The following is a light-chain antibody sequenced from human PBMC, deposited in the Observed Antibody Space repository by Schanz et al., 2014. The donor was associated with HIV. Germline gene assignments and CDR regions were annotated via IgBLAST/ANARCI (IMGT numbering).Light chain of an antibody. CDR1: SSNIGTNT. CDR2: SNN. V-gene: IGLV1-44*01. CDR3: CSYAGSYTYV. J-gene: IGLJ1*01. Sequence: QSVLTQPPSASGTPGQRVTISCSGSSSNIGTNTVRWYQQFPGTAPTLLIYSNNQRPSGVPDRFSGSKSGTSASLAITGLQAEDEADYYCCSYAGSYTYVFGIGTKLTVL.